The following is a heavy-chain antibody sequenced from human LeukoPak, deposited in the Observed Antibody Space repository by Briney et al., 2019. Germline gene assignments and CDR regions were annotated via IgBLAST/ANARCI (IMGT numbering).Heavy chain of an antibody. CDR1: GGSISSYY. J-gene: IGHJ4*02. V-gene: IGHV4-59*01. CDR2: IYYSGST. CDR3: ARSLPYYYGSGGEENYFDY. Sequence: SETLSLTCTVSGGSISSYYWSWIRQPPGKGLEWIGYIYYSGSTNYNPSLKSRVTISVDTSKNQFSLKLSSVTAADTAVYYCARSLPYYYGSGGEENYFDYWGQGTLVTVPS. D-gene: IGHD3-10*01.